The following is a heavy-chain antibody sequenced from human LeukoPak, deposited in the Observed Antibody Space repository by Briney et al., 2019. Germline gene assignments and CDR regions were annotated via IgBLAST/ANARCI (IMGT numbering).Heavy chain of an antibody. CDR3: ARLGDSSGYGI. V-gene: IGHV4-34*01. CDR2: INHSGST. Sequence: PSETLSLTCAVYGGSFSGYYWSWIRQPPGKGLEWIGEINHSGSTNYNPSLKSRVTISVDKSKNQFSLKLSSVTAADTAVYYCARLGDSSGYGIWGQGTMVTVSS. D-gene: IGHD3-22*01. J-gene: IGHJ3*02. CDR1: GGSFSGYY.